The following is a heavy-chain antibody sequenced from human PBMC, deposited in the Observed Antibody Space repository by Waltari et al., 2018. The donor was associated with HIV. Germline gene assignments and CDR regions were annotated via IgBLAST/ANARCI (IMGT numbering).Heavy chain of an antibody. CDR1: GFTFSSYW. CDR2: INREESST. CDR3: ARQYSYGSDY. Sequence: EVQLVEYGGGLVQPGGSLRLSCAASGFTFSSYWMHWVRQAPGKVLVWVSRINREESSTSYADSGKGRFTISRDNDKNTLYLQMNSLRAEDTAVYYCARQYSYGSDYWGQGTLVTVSS. V-gene: IGHV3-74*01. J-gene: IGHJ4*02. D-gene: IGHD5-18*01.